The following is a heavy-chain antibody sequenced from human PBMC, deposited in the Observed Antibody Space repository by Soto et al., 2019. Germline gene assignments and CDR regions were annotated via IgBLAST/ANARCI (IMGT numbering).Heavy chain of an antibody. Sequence: PSETLSLTCAVYGGSFSGYYWSWIRQPPGKGLEWIGEINHSGSTNYNPSLKSRVTISVDTSKNQFSLKLSSVTAADTAVYYCATGLRGRRPPPHWGQGTLVTVSS. J-gene: IGHJ4*02. D-gene: IGHD4-17*01. V-gene: IGHV4-34*01. CDR2: INHSGST. CDR3: ATGLRGRRPPPH. CDR1: GGSFSGYY.